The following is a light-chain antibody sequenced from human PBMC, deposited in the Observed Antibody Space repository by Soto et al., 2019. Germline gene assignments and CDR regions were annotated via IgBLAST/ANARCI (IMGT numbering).Light chain of an antibody. J-gene: IGKJ1*01. CDR1: QSISSW. CDR2: DAS. V-gene: IGKV1-5*01. CDR3: QQYNSYSPLT. Sequence: DIQMTQSPSTLSASVGDRVTITCRASQSISSWLAWYQQKPGKAPKLLIYDASSLESGVPSRFSGSGSGTECSLAISLLQPDDFATYYCQQYNSYSPLTFGQGTKVEIK.